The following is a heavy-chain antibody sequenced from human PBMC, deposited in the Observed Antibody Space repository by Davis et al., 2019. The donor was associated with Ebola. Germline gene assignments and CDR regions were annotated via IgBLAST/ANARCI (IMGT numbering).Heavy chain of an antibody. D-gene: IGHD5-18*01. CDR2: IYYSGST. CDR1: GGSISSYY. J-gene: IGHJ4*02. CDR3: ARQSSIQLWHYFDY. V-gene: IGHV4-59*08. Sequence: SETLSLTCTVSGGSISSYYWSWIRQPPRKGLEWIGYIYYSGSTNYNPSLKSRVTISVDTSKNQFSLKLSSVTAADTAVYYCARQSSIQLWHYFDYWGQGTLVTVSS.